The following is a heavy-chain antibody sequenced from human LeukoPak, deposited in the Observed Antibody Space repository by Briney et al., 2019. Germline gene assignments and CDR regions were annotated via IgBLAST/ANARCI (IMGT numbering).Heavy chain of an antibody. Sequence: PGGSLRLSCAASGFTFSSYAMHWVRQAPGKGLEWVAVISYDGSNKYYADSVKGRFTISRDNSKNTLYLQMNSLRAEDTAVYYCAKNPSPLFAWYLDDPKGEAFNTGGKG. CDR2: ISYDGSNK. CDR3: AKNPSPLFAWYLDDPKGEAFNT. CDR1: GFTFSSYA. D-gene: IGHD3-9*01. V-gene: IGHV3-30*04. J-gene: IGHJ6*03.